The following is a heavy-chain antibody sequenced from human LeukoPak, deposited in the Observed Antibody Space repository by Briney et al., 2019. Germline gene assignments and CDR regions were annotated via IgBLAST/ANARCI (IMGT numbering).Heavy chain of an antibody. V-gene: IGHV4-34*01. Sequence: SETLSLTCAGYGGSFSAYHWSWIRQSPGKGLEWMGEINHSGSTNYNPSLKSRVTRSVDTSKNQFSLKLSSVTAADTAVYYCARTALTTDYGGNSGTAFDIWGQGTMVTVSS. CDR2: INHSGST. CDR1: GGSFSAYH. CDR3: ARTALTTDYGGNSGTAFDI. J-gene: IGHJ3*02. D-gene: IGHD4-23*01.